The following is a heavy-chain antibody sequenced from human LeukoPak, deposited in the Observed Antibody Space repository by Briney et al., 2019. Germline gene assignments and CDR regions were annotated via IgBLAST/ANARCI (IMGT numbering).Heavy chain of an antibody. CDR2: INSDGSST. V-gene: IGHV3-74*01. CDR1: GLTFSTYW. D-gene: IGHD3-22*01. J-gene: IGHJ4*02. Sequence: PGGSLRLSCAASGLTFSTYWMHWVRQAPGKGLVGVAQINSDGSSTSYADSVKGRFTISRDNAKNTLYLRMINLRAEDTAVYYCGSLTVVAKDHWGQGTLVTVSS. CDR3: GSLTVVAKDH.